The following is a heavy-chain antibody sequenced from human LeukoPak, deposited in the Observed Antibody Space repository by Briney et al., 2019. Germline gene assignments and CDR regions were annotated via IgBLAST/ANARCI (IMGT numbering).Heavy chain of an antibody. CDR3: ARNWELDY. D-gene: IGHD7-27*01. Sequence: PSETLSLTCTVSGYSISSGYYWGWIRQPPGKGLEWIGSIYHSGSTYYNPSLKSRVTISVDTSKNQFSLKLSSVTAADTAVYYCARNWELDYWGQGTLVTVSS. CDR1: GYSISSGYY. CDR2: IYHSGST. V-gene: IGHV4-38-2*02. J-gene: IGHJ4*02.